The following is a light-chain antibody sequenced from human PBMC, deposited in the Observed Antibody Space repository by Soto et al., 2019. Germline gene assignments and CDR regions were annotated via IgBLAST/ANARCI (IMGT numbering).Light chain of an antibody. Sequence: DIQMTQSPSTLSASVGDRVTVTCRASQNIGSWVAWYQQKPGKAPNLLIYKASTLENGVPSRFSGTGSGTEFTLTISSLQPDDFATDYCQQYSPYSARTFGQGTKVDVK. J-gene: IGKJ1*01. V-gene: IGKV1-5*03. CDR2: KAS. CDR1: QNIGSW. CDR3: QQYSPYSART.